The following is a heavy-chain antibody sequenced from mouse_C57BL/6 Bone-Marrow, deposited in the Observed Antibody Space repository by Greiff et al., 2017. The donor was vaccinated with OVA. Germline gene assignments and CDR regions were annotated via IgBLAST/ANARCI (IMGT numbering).Heavy chain of an antibody. CDR2: IDPSDSYT. V-gene: IGHV1-50*01. Sequence: QVQLKQPGAELVKPGASVKLSCKASGYTFTSYWMQWVKQRPGQGLEWIGEIDPSDSYTNYNQKFKGKATLTVDTSSSTAYMQLSSLTSEDSAVYYCASAVFAYWGQGTTLTVSS. J-gene: IGHJ2*01. CDR1: GYTFTSYW. CDR3: ASAVFAY.